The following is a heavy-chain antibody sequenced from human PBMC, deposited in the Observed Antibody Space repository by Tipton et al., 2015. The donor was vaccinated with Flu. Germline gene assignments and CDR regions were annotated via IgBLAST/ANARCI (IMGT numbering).Heavy chain of an antibody. CDR1: GYILSTDW. D-gene: IGHD3-16*01. CDR2: IYPGDSDA. Sequence: QLVQSGAEVTKPGKSLKISCKGSGYILSTDWIGWVRQMPGKGLEWMGLIYPGDSDARYSPSFRGQVTISVDKSINTAYLQWSSLKASDTAVYYCALTLLTSLDYWGQGTLVTVSS. J-gene: IGHJ4*02. V-gene: IGHV5-51*03. CDR3: ALTLLTSLDY.